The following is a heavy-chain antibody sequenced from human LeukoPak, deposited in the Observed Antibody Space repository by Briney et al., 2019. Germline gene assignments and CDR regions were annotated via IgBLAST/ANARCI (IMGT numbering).Heavy chain of an antibody. CDR3: ARDSVEMATIFHYYYYMDV. D-gene: IGHD5-24*01. CDR2: IYYSGST. Sequence: SETLSLTCTVSGGSISSYYWSWIRQPPGKGLEWIGYIYYSGSTNYNPSLKSRVTISVDTSKNQFSLKLSSVTAADTAVYYCARDSVEMATIFHYYYYMDVWGKGTTVTVSS. CDR1: GGSISSYY. V-gene: IGHV4-59*12. J-gene: IGHJ6*03.